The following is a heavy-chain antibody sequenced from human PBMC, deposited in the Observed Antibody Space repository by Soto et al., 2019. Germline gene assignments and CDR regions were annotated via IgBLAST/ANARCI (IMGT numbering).Heavy chain of an antibody. CDR1: GXTFSSYC. CDR3: ARVAAVAGTRGGFDP. D-gene: IGHD6-19*01. CDR2: IKQDGSEK. Sequence: GSLRLSCAASGXTFSSYCMSWVRQAPGKGLEWVANIKQDGSEKYYVDSVKGRFTISRDNAKNSLYLQMNSMRAEHTAVSYCARVAAVAGTRGGFDPWGQGTLGTVSS. V-gene: IGHV3-7*03. J-gene: IGHJ5*02.